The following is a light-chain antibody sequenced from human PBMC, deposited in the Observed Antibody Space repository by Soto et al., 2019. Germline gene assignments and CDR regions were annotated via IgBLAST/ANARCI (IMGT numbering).Light chain of an antibody. CDR3: AARDDSLIGHGV. CDR2: RNN. J-gene: IGLJ3*02. Sequence: QSVLTQPPSASGTPGQRVTISCSGSSSNIGSEYVVWYQHLPGTAPQLLLYRNNQQPSGVPDRFAGSKSGTSASLAISGLRAEDAADYYCAARDDSLIGHGVFGGGTKVTVL. V-gene: IGLV1-47*01. CDR1: SSNIGSEY.